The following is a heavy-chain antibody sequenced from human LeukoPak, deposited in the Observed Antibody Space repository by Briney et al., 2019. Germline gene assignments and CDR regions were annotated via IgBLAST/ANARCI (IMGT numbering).Heavy chain of an antibody. Sequence: VSCKAXXYTFTXXYMHWVRQAPGQGLEWMGIINPSGGSTSYAQKFQGRVTMTRDTSTSTVYMELSSLRSEDTAVYYCARRDHCSSTSCYLYFDYWGQGTLVTVSS. CDR3: ARRDHCSSTSCYLYFDY. D-gene: IGHD2-2*01. J-gene: IGHJ4*02. V-gene: IGHV1-46*01. CDR2: INPSGGST. CDR1: XYTFTXXY.